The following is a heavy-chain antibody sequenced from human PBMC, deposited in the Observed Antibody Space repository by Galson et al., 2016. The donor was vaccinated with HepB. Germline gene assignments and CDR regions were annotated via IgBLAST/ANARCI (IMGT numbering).Heavy chain of an antibody. V-gene: IGHV3-7*01. CDR3: ARDDETWRH. Sequence: SLRLSCAASGFTFSNYWIAWVRQAPGKGLEWVANIEPDGGETYYVDSLKGRFTISRDNAKKSLYLQMSSLRAEDTALYYCARDDETWRHWGQGTLVIVSS. D-gene: IGHD3-3*01. CDR1: GFTFSNYW. J-gene: IGHJ4*02. CDR2: IEPDGGET.